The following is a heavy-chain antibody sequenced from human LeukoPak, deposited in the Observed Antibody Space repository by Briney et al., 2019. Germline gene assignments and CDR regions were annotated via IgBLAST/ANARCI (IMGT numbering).Heavy chain of an antibody. D-gene: IGHD6-6*01. V-gene: IGHV1-2*02. CDR3: SSYPRYSSSPPFAY. CDR2: INPNTGGT. J-gene: IGHJ4*02. Sequence: ASVKVSCKASGYTFTDYYMHWVRQAPGQGLEWMGWINPNTGGTNYAQKFQARVTITRDTTIDPAYMDLSNATSDDTAAYYLSSYPRYSSSPPFAYWGQGTLVTVSS. CDR1: GYTFTDYY.